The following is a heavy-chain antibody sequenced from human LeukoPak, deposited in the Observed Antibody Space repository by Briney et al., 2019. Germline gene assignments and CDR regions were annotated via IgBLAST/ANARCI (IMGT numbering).Heavy chain of an antibody. V-gene: IGHV4-61*01. CDR2: IYYSGST. CDR3: ARVGSVATPARYFDY. CDR1: GGSVSSGSYY. J-gene: IGHJ4*02. Sequence: SETLSLTCTVSGGSVSSGSYYWSWIRQPPGKGLEWIGYIYYSGSTNYNPSLKSRDTISVDTSKNQFSLKLSSVTAADTAVYYCARVGSVATPARYFDYWGQGTLVTVSS. D-gene: IGHD5-12*01.